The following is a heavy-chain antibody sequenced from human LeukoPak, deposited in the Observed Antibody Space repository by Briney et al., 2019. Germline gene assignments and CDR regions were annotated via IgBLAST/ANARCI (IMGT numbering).Heavy chain of an antibody. D-gene: IGHD1-1*01. J-gene: IGHJ4*02. V-gene: IGHV1-3*03. CDR1: GYTFTSYA. CDR3: ARAQESNWNDWGYLYFDY. CDR2: INAGNGNT. Sequence: ASVKVSCKASGYTFTSYAMHWARQAPGQRLEWMGWINAGNGNTKYSREFQGRVTITRDTSASTAYMELSSLRSEDMAVYYCARAQESNWNDWGYLYFDYWGQGTLVTVSS.